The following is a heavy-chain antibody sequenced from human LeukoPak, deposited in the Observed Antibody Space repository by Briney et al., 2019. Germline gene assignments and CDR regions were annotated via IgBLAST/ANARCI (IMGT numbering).Heavy chain of an antibody. J-gene: IGHJ5*02. CDR2: IYNVGST. CDR3: ARALSYNSGWANWFDP. Sequence: PGGSLRLSCAASGFTVSSNYMTWVRQAPGKGLEWVSVIYNVGSTYYADSVKGRFTISRDNSMNTLYLQMNSLRAEDTAVYYCARALSYNSGWANWFDPWGQGTLVTVSS. V-gene: IGHV3-53*01. D-gene: IGHD6-25*01. CDR1: GFTVSSNY.